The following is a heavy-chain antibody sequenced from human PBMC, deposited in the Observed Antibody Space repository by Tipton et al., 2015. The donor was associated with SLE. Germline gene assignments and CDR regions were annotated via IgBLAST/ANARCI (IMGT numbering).Heavy chain of an antibody. CDR1: GGSISDHY. CDR2: IYFTGST. J-gene: IGHJ4*02. D-gene: IGHD2-8*01. Sequence: TLSLTCSVSGGSISDHYWIWIRQPPGKGLEWIGYIYFTGSTNYSPSLKSRVTMSVDTSKNQVSLKLTSVTAADTAVYYCARGGWSHDYWGRGTLVPVSS. V-gene: IGHV4-59*11. CDR3: ARGGWSHDY.